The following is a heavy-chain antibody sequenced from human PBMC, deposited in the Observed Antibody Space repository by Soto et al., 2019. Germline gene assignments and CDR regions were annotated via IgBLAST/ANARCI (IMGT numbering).Heavy chain of an antibody. CDR1: GFSLSTGGVG. D-gene: IGHD2-21*02. V-gene: IGHV2-5*02. CDR2: IYWDDDK. CDR3: AHSRCGGDCLQSYSSHYYYGMDV. Sequence: QITLKESGPSLVKPTQTLTLTCTFSGFSLSTGGVGVGWIRQPPGKALEWLALIYWDDDKRYSPSLRSRLTVPKDTSKNQGVLTMTNMDPGDTATYYCAHSRCGGDCLQSYSSHYYYGMDVWGQGTTVTVSS. J-gene: IGHJ6*02.